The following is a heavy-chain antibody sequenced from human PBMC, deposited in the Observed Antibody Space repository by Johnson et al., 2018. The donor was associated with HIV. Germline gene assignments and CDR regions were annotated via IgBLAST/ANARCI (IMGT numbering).Heavy chain of an antibody. CDR3: AKEPEYI. V-gene: IGHV3-30-3*01. J-gene: IGHJ3*02. CDR2: ISYDGSNK. CDR1: GFTFSSYA. Sequence: QLVESGGGLVQPGGSLRLSCAASGFTFSSYAMHWVRQAPGKGLEWVAVISYDGSNKYYADSVKGRFTISRDNSKNTLYLQMNSLRAEDTAVYYCAKEPEYIWGQGTMVTVSS.